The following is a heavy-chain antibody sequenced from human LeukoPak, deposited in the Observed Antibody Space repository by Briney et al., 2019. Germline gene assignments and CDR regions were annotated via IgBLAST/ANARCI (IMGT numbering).Heavy chain of an antibody. CDR3: ARDSGSYLQPTDY. Sequence: GGSLRLSCAASGFTFSTYAMTWVRQAPGKGLEWGSSITANGGSTYYADSVKGRFTISRDNSKNTLSLQMNSLRADDTAVYHCARDSGSYLQPTDYWGRGTLVTVPS. D-gene: IGHD1-26*01. CDR1: GFTFSTYA. J-gene: IGHJ4*02. V-gene: IGHV3-23*01. CDR2: ITANGGST.